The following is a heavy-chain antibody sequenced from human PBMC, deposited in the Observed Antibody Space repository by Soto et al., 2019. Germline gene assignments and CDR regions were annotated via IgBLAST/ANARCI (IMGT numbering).Heavy chain of an antibody. D-gene: IGHD2-2*01. Sequence: SETMSLTCTVSGGSISSYYWSWIQQPPGKELEWIGYIYYSGSTNYNPSLKSRVTISVDTSKNQFSLKLSSVTAADTAVYYCARDQGYCSSTSCYHWFDPWGQGTLVTVSS. J-gene: IGHJ5*02. CDR1: GGSISSYY. CDR2: IYYSGST. V-gene: IGHV4-59*01. CDR3: ARDQGYCSSTSCYHWFDP.